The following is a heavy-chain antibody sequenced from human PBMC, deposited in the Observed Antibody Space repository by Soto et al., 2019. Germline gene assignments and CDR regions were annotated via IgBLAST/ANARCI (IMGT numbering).Heavy chain of an antibody. D-gene: IGHD3-22*01. CDR1: GGSGGSFSGYY. Sequence: ASETLSLTCAVYGGSGGSFSGYYWSWIRQPPGKGLEWIGEINHSGSTNYNPSLKSRVTISVDTSKNQFSLKLSSVTAADTAVYYCARHNYVIIGYYHYYYGLDACAQRTTAPV. J-gene: IGHJ6*02. V-gene: IGHV4-34*01. CDR3: ARHNYVIIGYYHYYYGLDA. CDR2: INHSGST.